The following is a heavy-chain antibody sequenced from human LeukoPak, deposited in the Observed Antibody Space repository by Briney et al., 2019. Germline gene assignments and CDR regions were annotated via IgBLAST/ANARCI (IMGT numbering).Heavy chain of an antibody. CDR1: GGSISSYY. D-gene: IGHD3-3*01. Sequence: SETLSLTCTVSGGSISSYYWSWIRQPPGKGLEWIGYIYYSGSTNYNPSLKSRVTISVDTSKNQFSLKLSSVTAVDTAVYYCARLTYYDFWSGYYPYYYYYMDVWGKGTTVTVSS. V-gene: IGHV4-59*08. CDR3: ARLTYYDFWSGYYPYYYYYMDV. CDR2: IYYSGST. J-gene: IGHJ6*03.